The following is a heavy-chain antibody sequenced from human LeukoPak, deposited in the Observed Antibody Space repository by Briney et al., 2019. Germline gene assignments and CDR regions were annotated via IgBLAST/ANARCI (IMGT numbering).Heavy chain of an antibody. CDR2: IRSSGNPI. CDR1: GFTFSNYE. V-gene: IGHV3-48*03. D-gene: IGHD2-21*02. Sequence: GGSLRLSCSASGFTFSNYEMNWVCQAPGKGLEWVSYIRSSGNPIYYADSVKGRFTISRDNAKNSLYLQMNSLRAEDTAVYYCARSGDWEGYYYYYYMDVWGKGTTVTVSS. CDR3: ARSGDWEGYYYYYYMDV. J-gene: IGHJ6*03.